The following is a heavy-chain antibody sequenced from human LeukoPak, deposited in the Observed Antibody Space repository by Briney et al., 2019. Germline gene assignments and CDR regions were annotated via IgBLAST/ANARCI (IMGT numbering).Heavy chain of an antibody. J-gene: IGHJ6*02. CDR2: ISSSSSYT. Sequence: GGSLRLSCAASGFTFSDYYMSWIRQAPGKGLEWVSYISSSSSYTNYADSVKGRFTISRDNARNSLYLQMNSLRAEDTAVYYCARLFGELSLWYYYGMDVWGQGTTVTVSS. CDR1: GFTFSDYY. CDR3: ARLFGELSLWYYYGMDV. D-gene: IGHD3-16*01. V-gene: IGHV3-11*03.